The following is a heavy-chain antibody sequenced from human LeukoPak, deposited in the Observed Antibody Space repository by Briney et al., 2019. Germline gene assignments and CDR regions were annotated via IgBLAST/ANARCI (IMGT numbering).Heavy chain of an antibody. CDR3: ARNGAVTSFDY. D-gene: IGHD3-3*01. V-gene: IGHV4-61*02. CDR1: GASITSAYNY. CDR2: IYDGGTT. Sequence: SQTLSLTCSVSGASITSAYNYWSWIRQPAGEGLEWIGCIYDGGTTDYNPSLGGRVTMTLDTSDNEFSLRLRYVTAADTAVYYCARNGAVTSFDYWGQGILVTVS. J-gene: IGHJ4*02.